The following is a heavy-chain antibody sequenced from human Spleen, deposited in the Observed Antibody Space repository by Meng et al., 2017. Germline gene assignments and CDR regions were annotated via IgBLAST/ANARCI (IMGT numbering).Heavy chain of an antibody. CDR2: IIPIFGTT. Sequence: SVKVSCKASGYTFTGYYMHWVRQAPGQGLEWMGGIIPIFGTTNYAQKFQGRVTITADESTSTAYMELSGLRSEDTALYYCARGAAAATTYYFDYWGQGSLVTVSS. D-gene: IGHD1-26*01. J-gene: IGHJ4*02. CDR3: ARGAAAATTYYFDY. V-gene: IGHV1-69*13. CDR1: GYTFTGYY.